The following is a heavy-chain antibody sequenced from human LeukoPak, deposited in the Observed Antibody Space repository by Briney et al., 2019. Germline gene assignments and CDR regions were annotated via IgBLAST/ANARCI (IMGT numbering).Heavy chain of an antibody. CDR3: AKDEARGYGYGSTLDY. Sequence: GGSLRLSCAASGFTFSSYGMHWVRQAPAKGLEWVAFIRYYGSNKYYADSVKGRFTISRDNSKNTLYLQMNSLRAEDTAVYYCAKDEARGYGYGSTLDYWGQGTLVTVSS. J-gene: IGHJ4*02. CDR2: IRYYGSNK. V-gene: IGHV3-30*02. CDR1: GFTFSSYG. D-gene: IGHD5-18*01.